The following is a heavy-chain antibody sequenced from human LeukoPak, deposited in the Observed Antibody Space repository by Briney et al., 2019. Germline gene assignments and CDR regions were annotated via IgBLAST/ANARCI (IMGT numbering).Heavy chain of an antibody. CDR2: INPNSGGT. CDR3: ARVRYNWNYLLDY. J-gene: IGHJ4*02. CDR1: GYTFTGYY. Sequence: ASVKVSCKASGYTFTGYYMHWVRQAPGQGLEWMGWINPNSGGTNYAQKFQGRVTMTRDTSISTAYMELSRLRSDDTAVYYCARVRYNWNYLLDYWGQGTLVTVSS. V-gene: IGHV1-2*02. D-gene: IGHD1-7*01.